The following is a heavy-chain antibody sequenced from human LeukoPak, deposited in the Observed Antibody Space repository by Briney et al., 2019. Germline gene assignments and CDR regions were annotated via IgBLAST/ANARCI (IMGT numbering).Heavy chain of an antibody. CDR2: MNPNSGNT. V-gene: IGHV1-8*01. CDR1: GYTFTSYD. D-gene: IGHD2-15*01. J-gene: IGHJ6*02. Sequence: ASVKVSCKASGYTFTSYDINWVRQATGQGLEWMGWMNPNSGNTGYAQKFQGRVTMTRNTSISTAYMELSSLRSGDTAVYYCARVVVAASPIYYYYYGMDVWGQGTTVTVSS. CDR3: ARVVVAASPIYYYYYGMDV.